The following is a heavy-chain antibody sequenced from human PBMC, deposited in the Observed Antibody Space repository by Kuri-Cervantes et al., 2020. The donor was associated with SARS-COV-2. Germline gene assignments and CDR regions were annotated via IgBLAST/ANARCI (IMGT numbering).Heavy chain of an antibody. Sequence: GESLKISCAASGFTVSGNYMSWVRQAPGKGLEWVSVIYSGGSTYYADSVKGRFTISRDNSKNTLYLQMNSLRAEDTAVYYCAIAAAEFFDYWGQGTLVTVSS. V-gene: IGHV3-53*01. CDR3: AIAAAEFFDY. CDR2: IYSGGST. D-gene: IGHD6-13*01. J-gene: IGHJ4*02. CDR1: GFTVSGNY.